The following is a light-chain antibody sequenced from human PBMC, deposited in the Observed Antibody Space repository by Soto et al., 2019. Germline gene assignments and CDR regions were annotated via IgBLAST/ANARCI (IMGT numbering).Light chain of an antibody. CDR3: CSYATINTFV. V-gene: IGLV2-23*02. J-gene: IGLJ1*01. Sequence: QSALTQPASVSGSPGQSITISCTGTSSDVGTYNLVSWYQQHPGKAPKLLISEDNKRPSGVSNRFSGSKSGNTASLSISGLQAEDEAAYYCCSYATINTFVSGTGTKVTVL. CDR2: EDN. CDR1: SSDVGTYNL.